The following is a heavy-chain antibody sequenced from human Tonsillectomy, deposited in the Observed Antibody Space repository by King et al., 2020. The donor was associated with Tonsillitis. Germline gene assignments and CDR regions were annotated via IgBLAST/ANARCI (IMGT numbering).Heavy chain of an antibody. V-gene: IGHV3-49*03. D-gene: IGHD2-15*01. CDR1: GFTFSDHA. Sequence: VQLVESGGGLVQPGRSLRLSCTGSGFTFSDHAMIWFRQAPGKGLEWVGFIRSYGYGGTTEYAASVKGRFTISRDDSKSNAYLQMDSLKTEDTAVYYYRIAHKYYFDYWGQGNLVTVSS. CDR3: RIAHKYYFDY. CDR2: IRSYGYGGTT. J-gene: IGHJ4*02.